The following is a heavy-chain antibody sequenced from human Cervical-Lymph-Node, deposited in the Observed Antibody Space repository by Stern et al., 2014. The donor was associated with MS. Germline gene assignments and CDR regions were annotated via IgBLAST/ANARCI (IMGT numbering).Heavy chain of an antibody. Sequence: EVQLVESGGGLVQPGGSLRLSCAASGFTFSSYAMGWVRQAPGKGLEWVSGISGSGGSTYYADSVKGRFTISRDNSKNMLYVQMSSLRAEDTAVYYCAKGTTGGSYYYWGQGTLVTVSS. V-gene: IGHV3-23*04. D-gene: IGHD1-26*01. CDR2: ISGSGGST. J-gene: IGHJ4*02. CDR3: AKGTTGGSYYY. CDR1: GFTFSSYA.